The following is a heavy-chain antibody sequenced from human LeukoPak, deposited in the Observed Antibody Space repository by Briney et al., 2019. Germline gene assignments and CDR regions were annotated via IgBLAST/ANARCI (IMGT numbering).Heavy chain of an antibody. CDR1: GESISDYY. CDR3: ARGYGSGFAY. J-gene: IGHJ4*02. D-gene: IGHD3-10*01. V-gene: IGHV4-34*01. CDR2: INQSGST. Sequence: SETLSLTCAVYGESISDYYWTWIRQFPGKGLEWIGEINQSGSTNHNPSLKSRVTISVDTSKNQFSLKVSSVTAADTAVYYCARGYGSGFAYWGQGTLVTVSS.